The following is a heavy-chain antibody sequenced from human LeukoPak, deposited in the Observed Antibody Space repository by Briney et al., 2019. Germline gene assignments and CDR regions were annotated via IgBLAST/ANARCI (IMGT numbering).Heavy chain of an antibody. V-gene: IGHV4-59*01. CDR3: VRLLLVDKDMVYYYGMDV. D-gene: IGHD5-18*01. CDR1: GGSISSYY. CDR2: IYYSGST. Sequence: PSETLSLTCTVSGGSISSYYWSWIRQPPGKGLEWIGYIYYSGSTNYNPSLKSRVTISVDTSKNQFSLKLRSVTAADTAVYYCVRLLLVDKDMVYYYGMDVWGQGTTVTVSS. J-gene: IGHJ6*02.